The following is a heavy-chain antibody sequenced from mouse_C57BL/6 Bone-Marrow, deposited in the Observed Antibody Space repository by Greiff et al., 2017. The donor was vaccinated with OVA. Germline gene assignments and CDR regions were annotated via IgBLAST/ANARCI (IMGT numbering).Heavy chain of an antibody. J-gene: IGHJ3*01. D-gene: IGHD2-5*01. V-gene: IGHV1-69*01. CDR2: IDPSDSYT. CDR3: ARGGSNYEGWFAY. Sequence: QVQLQQSGAELVMPGASVKLSCKASGYTFTSYWMHWVKQRPGQGLEWIGEIDPSDSYTNYNQKFKGKSTLTVDKSSSTAYMQLSSLTSEDSAVYYCARGGSNYEGWFAYWGQGTLVTVSA. CDR1: GYTFTSYW.